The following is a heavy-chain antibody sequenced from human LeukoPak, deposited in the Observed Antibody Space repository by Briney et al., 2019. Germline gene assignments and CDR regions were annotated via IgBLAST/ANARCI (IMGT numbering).Heavy chain of an antibody. J-gene: IGHJ6*03. CDR3: ARPGYYYGSGSSTRFYYMDV. Sequence: ASVKVSCKASGYTFTNYAMNWVRQAPGQGLEWMGWINTNTGNPTYAQGFTGRFVFSLDTSVSTAYLQISSLKAEDTAVYYCARPGYYYGSGSSTRFYYMDVWGKGTTVTVSS. V-gene: IGHV7-4-1*02. D-gene: IGHD3-10*01. CDR1: GYTFTNYA. CDR2: INTNTGNP.